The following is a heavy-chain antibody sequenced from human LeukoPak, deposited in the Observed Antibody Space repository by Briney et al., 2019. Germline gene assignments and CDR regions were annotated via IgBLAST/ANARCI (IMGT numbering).Heavy chain of an antibody. CDR1: GGSISSYY. CDR2: IYYSGST. V-gene: IGHV4-59*05. CDR3: ARHLAGDNDDYYMDV. D-gene: IGHD3-16*01. J-gene: IGHJ6*03. Sequence: PSETLSLTCTVSGGSISSYYWNWIRQPPGKGLEWIGSIYYSGSTYYNPSLKSRVTISVDTSKNQFSLKLSSVTAADTAVYYCARHLAGDNDDYYMDVWGKGTTVTISS.